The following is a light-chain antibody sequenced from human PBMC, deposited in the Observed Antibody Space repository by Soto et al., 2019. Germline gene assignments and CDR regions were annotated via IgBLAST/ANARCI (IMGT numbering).Light chain of an antibody. Sequence: QSALTQPASVFGSPGQSITISCTGTSSDVGGYNFVSWYQQLPGKAPKLMIYEVTSRPSGVSNRFSGSKSGNTASLTISGLQPEDEAEYYCSSYTTSSTVVSGTGTKVTVL. CDR1: SSDVGGYNF. CDR2: EVT. V-gene: IGLV2-14*03. J-gene: IGLJ1*01. CDR3: SSYTTSSTVV.